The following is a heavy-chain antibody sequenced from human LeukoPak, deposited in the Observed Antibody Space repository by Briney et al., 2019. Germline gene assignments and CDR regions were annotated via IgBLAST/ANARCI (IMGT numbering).Heavy chain of an antibody. CDR3: ARERAAGNPSHFDY. Sequence: SETLSLACSVSSDSISGYYWGWVRQPPGRGLEWIGYIYYSGNTYYNPSRKSRVTIALDTSKNQFSLKMNSMTAADTAVYYCARERAAGNPSHFDYWGRGSLVTVSS. CDR2: IYYSGNT. V-gene: IGHV4-59*01. CDR1: SDSISGYY. J-gene: IGHJ4*02. D-gene: IGHD6-13*01.